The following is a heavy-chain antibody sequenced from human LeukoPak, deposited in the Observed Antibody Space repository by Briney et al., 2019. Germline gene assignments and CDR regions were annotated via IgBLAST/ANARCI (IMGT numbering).Heavy chain of an antibody. V-gene: IGHV4-30-2*01. CDR2: IYHSGST. CDR3: ARAVGRAARPLDY. J-gene: IGHJ4*02. Sequence: PSETLSPTCTVSGGSISSGGYYWSWIRQPPGKGLEWIGYIYHSGSTYYNPSLKSRATISVDRSKNQFSLKLSSVTAADTAVYYCARAVGRAARPLDYWGQGTLVTVSS. CDR1: GGSISSGGYY. D-gene: IGHD6-6*01.